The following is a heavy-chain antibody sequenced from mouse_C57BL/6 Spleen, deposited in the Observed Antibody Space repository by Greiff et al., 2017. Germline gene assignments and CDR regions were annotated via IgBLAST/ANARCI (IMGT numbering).Heavy chain of an antibody. Sequence: EVKVVESGAELVRPGASVKLSCTASGFNIKDDYMHWVKQRPEQGLEWIGWIDPENGDTEYASKFQGKATITADTSSNTAYLQLSSLTSEDTAVYYCTQDSSGYEGYWGQGTTLTVSS. V-gene: IGHV14-4*01. D-gene: IGHD3-2*02. CDR2: IDPENGDT. J-gene: IGHJ2*01. CDR1: GFNIKDDY. CDR3: TQDSSGYEGY.